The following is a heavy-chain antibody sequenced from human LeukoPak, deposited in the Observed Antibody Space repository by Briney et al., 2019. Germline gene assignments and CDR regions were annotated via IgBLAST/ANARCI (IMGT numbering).Heavy chain of an antibody. J-gene: IGHJ4*02. V-gene: IGHV3-30*03. Sequence: PGGSLRLSCAASGFTFSSYGMHWVRQAPGKGLEWVAVISYDGSNKYYADSVKGRFAISRDNSKNTLYLQMNSLRAEDTAVYYCAREAPPGYSSGLDYWGQGTLVTVSS. D-gene: IGHD6-19*01. CDR3: AREAPPGYSSGLDY. CDR2: ISYDGSNK. CDR1: GFTFSSYG.